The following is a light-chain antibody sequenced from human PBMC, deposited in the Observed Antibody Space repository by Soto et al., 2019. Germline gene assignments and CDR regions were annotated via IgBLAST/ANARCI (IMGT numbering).Light chain of an antibody. CDR3: SSYTISSTVV. CDR1: SSDVGGYNY. Sequence: QSVLTQPASVSGSPGQSITISCIGTSSDVGGYNYVSWYQQHPGKAPKLMMYEVSNRPSGISNRFSGSKSGATASLTISGLQAEDEADYYCSSYTISSTVVFGGGTQLTVL. J-gene: IGLJ2*01. CDR2: EVS. V-gene: IGLV2-14*01.